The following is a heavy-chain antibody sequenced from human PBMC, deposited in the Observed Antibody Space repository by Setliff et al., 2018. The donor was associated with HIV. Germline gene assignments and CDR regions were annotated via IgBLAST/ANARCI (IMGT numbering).Heavy chain of an antibody. Sequence: PGGSLRLSCAASGFTFSSYAMHGVRQAPGKGLEWVAVLSDDGSNKYYADSVKGRFTISRDNSKNTLYLQMNSLRAEDTAVYYCARIRGFCSGGSCYPYYYYAMDVWGQGTTVTVSS. D-gene: IGHD2-15*01. CDR3: ARIRGFCSGGSCYPYYYYAMDV. CDR1: GFTFSSYA. V-gene: IGHV3-30-3*01. CDR2: LSDDGSNK. J-gene: IGHJ6*02.